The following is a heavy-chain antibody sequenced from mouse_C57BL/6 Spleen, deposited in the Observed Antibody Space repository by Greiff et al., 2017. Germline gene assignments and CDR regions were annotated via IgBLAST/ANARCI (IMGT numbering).Heavy chain of an antibody. CDR3: AIALRYFDY. J-gene: IGHJ2*01. D-gene: IGHD1-1*01. V-gene: IGHV1-74*01. CDR1: GYSFTGYY. Sequence: QVQLQQSGPELVKPGASVKISCKASGYSFTGYYMNWVKQRPGQGLEWIGRIHPSDSDTNYNQKFKGKATLTVDKSSSTAYMQLSSLTSEDSAVYYCAIALRYFDYWGQGTTLTVSS. CDR2: IHPSDSDT.